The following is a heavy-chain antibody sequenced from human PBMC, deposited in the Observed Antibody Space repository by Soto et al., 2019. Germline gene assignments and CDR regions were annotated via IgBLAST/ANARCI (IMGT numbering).Heavy chain of an antibody. V-gene: IGHV3-23*01. Sequence: EVQLLEAGGGLIQPGGSLRLSCAASGFTFSSYAMSWVRQAPGKGLEWVSAITDTGGDTYHADSVKGRFTISRDNAKNTLYIQIGSLRAEDTAVYYWAEGSASSRPFFFDYWGQGTLVTVPS. CDR2: ITDTGGDT. CDR1: GFTFSSYA. J-gene: IGHJ4*02. CDR3: AEGSASSRPFFFDY. D-gene: IGHD2-2*01.